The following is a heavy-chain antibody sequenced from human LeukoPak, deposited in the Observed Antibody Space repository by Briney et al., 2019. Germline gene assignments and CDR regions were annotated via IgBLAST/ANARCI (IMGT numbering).Heavy chain of an antibody. Sequence: GGSLRLSCAASGFTFSSYGMHWVRQAPGKGLEWVAVISYDGSNKYYADSVKGRFTISRDNSKNTLYLQMNSLRAEDTAVYYCAKGLGWELLPFYYYYGMDVWGQGTTVTVSS. CDR1: GFTFSSYG. J-gene: IGHJ6*02. D-gene: IGHD1-26*01. V-gene: IGHV3-30*18. CDR2: ISYDGSNK. CDR3: AKGLGWELLPFYYYYGMDV.